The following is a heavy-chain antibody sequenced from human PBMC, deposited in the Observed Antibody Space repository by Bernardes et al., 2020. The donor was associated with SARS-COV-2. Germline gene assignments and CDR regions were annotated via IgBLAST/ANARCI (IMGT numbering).Heavy chain of an antibody. V-gene: IGHV3-23*01. CDR2: IIDNGGST. J-gene: IGHJ6*03. Sequence: RQTPRKGLEWVSTIIDNGGSTYYADSVKGRFTISRDNSKNTLDLQMNSLRAEDTAVYYCAKGRSLRRYYYYMDVWGKGTTVTVSS. CDR3: AKGRSLRRYYYYMDV.